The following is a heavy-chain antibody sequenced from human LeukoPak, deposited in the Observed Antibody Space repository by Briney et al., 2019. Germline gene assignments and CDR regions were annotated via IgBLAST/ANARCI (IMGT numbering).Heavy chain of an antibody. D-gene: IGHD3-10*01. CDR2: IIPIFGTA. J-gene: IGHJ4*02. Sequence: SVKVSCKASGGTFSSYAISWVQQAPGQGLEWMGGIIPIFGTANYAQKFQGRVTITADESTSTAYMEVSSLRSEDTAVYYCARVSRTSMVRGIITFDYWGRGTLVTVPS. CDR3: ARVSRTSMVRGIITFDY. V-gene: IGHV1-69*13. CDR1: GGTFSSYA.